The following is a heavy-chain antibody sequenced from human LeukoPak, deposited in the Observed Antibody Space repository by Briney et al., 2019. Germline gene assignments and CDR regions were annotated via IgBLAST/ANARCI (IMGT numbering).Heavy chain of an antibody. V-gene: IGHV4-39*01. J-gene: IGHJ4*02. CDR3: ARLDSSGYQAWFKF. D-gene: IGHD3-22*01. Sequence: SETLSLTCTVSGGSISSSNYYWDWIRQPPGKGLEWIGTIFYSGTTYYTPSLKSRVTISVDTSKNQFSLKLSSVTAADTAVCYRARLDSSGYQAWFKFWGQGTLVTVSS. CDR1: GGSISSSNYY. CDR2: IFYSGTT.